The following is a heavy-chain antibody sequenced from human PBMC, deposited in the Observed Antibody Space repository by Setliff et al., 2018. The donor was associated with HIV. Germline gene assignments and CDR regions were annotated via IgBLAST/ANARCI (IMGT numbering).Heavy chain of an antibody. D-gene: IGHD2-21*02. J-gene: IGHJ2*01. Sequence: TLSLTCAVSAYSINSGYYWGWIRQPPGKGLEWIGSIYHSGSIYYNPSLKSRVTISVDTSKNQFSLKLSSVTAADTAVYYCARHDGTYCGGDCYLLGYFDLWGRGTLVTVSS. CDR1: AYSINSGYY. V-gene: IGHV4-38-2*01. CDR2: IYHSGSI. CDR3: ARHDGTYCGGDCYLLGYFDL.